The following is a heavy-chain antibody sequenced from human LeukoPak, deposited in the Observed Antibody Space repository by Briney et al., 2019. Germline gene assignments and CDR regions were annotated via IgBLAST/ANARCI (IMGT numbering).Heavy chain of an antibody. V-gene: IGHV4-38-2*02. D-gene: IGHD2-21*02. CDR3: AREAYCGGDCYSGFDY. Sequence: SETLSLTCTVSGFSISHGYYWGWVRQSPGKGLEWIGSIYHSGSTDYNPSLKSRVTMSVDTSKNQFSLKLSSVTAADTAVYYCAREAYCGGDCYSGFDYWGQGTLVTVSS. CDR1: GFSISHGYY. CDR2: IYHSGST. J-gene: IGHJ4*02.